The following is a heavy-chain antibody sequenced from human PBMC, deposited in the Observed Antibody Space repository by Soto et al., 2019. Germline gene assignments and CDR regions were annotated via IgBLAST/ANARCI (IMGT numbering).Heavy chain of an antibody. Sequence: SETLSLTCTVSGGSISSYYWSWIRQPPGKGLEWIGYIYYSGSTNYNPSLKSRVTISVDTSKNQFSLKLSSVTAADTAVYYCARAPYGDYVVWIDYWGQGTLVPVSS. CDR2: IYYSGST. D-gene: IGHD4-17*01. V-gene: IGHV4-59*01. CDR3: ARAPYGDYVVWIDY. J-gene: IGHJ4*02. CDR1: GGSISSYY.